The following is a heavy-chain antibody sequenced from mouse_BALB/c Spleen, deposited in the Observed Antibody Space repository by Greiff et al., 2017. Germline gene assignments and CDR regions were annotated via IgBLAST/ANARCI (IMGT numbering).Heavy chain of an antibody. CDR3: ASIRLLRYPDY. D-gene: IGHD1-1*01. CDR2: ILPGSGST. CDR1: GYTFSSYW. J-gene: IGHJ2*01. V-gene: IGHV1-9*01. Sequence: QVQLQQSGAELMKPGASVKISCKATGYTFSSYWIEWVKQRPGHGLEWIGEILPGSGSTNYNEKFKGKATFTADTSSNTAYMQLSSLTSEDSAVYYCASIRLLRYPDYWGQGTTLTVSS.